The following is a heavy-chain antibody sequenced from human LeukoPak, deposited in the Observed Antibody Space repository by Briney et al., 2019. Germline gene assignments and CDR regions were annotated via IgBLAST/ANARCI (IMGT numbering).Heavy chain of an antibody. D-gene: IGHD3-22*01. J-gene: IGHJ4*02. V-gene: IGHV3-53*04. CDR2: IYRGGST. CDR3: ARESGLLGDY. Sequence: AGSLRLSCAASGFTVSSNYMSWVRQAPGKGLEWVSAIYRGGSTYYADSVKGRFTISRHNSKNTLYPQMNSLRAEDTAMYYCARESGLLGDYWGQGTLVTVSS. CDR1: GFTVSSNY.